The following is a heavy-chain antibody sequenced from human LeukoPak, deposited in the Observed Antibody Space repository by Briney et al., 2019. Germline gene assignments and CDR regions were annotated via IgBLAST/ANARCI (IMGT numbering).Heavy chain of an antibody. Sequence: PSETLSLTCAVYGGSFSGYYWSWIRQPAGKGLEWIGRIYTSGSTNYNPSLKRRVTMSVDTSKNQFSLKLSSVTAADTAVYYCARDHGSSGWYWDYFDYWGQGTLVTVSS. CDR1: GGSFSGYY. D-gene: IGHD6-19*01. CDR3: ARDHGSSGWYWDYFDY. V-gene: IGHV4-4*07. J-gene: IGHJ4*02. CDR2: IYTSGST.